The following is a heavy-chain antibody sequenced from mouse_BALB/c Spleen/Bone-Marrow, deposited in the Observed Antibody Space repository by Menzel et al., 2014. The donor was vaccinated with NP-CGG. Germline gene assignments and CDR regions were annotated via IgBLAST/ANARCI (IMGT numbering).Heavy chain of an antibody. Sequence: EVQLVESGGSLVKPGGSLKLSCAASGFTFSDYYMYWVRQTPEKRLEWVATISDGGSYTYYPDSVKGRFTISRDNAKNNLYLQMSSLKSEDTAMYYCARASGNYGGFAYWGQGTLVTVSA. CDR1: GFTFSDYY. V-gene: IGHV5-4*02. CDR3: ARASGNYGGFAY. CDR2: ISDGGSYT. D-gene: IGHD2-1*01. J-gene: IGHJ3*01.